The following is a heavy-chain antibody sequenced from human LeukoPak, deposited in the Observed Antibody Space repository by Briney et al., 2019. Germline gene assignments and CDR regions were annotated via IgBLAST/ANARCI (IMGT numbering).Heavy chain of an antibody. CDR3: AKVGTSYYYDSSGYGLDY. Sequence: GGSLRLSCAASGFTFSSYGMHWVRQAPGKGLEWVAVISYDGSNKYYADSVKGRFTISRDNSKNTLYLQMNSLRAGDTAVYYCAKVGTSYYYDSSGYGLDYWGQGTLVTVSS. D-gene: IGHD3-22*01. CDR2: ISYDGSNK. CDR1: GFTFSSYG. V-gene: IGHV3-30*18. J-gene: IGHJ4*02.